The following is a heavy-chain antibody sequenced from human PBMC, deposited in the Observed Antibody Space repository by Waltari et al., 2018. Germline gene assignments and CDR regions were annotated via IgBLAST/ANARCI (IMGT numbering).Heavy chain of an antibody. Sequence: EVQLLESGGGLVQPGGSLRLSCAASGLTFSSYAMSWVRQAPGKGLEWVSAITSSGSSTYYADYVKGRFTISRDNSKNTLYLQMNSLRAEDTAVFYCATLGGGRQYPYSPFDYWGQGTLVTVSS. V-gene: IGHV3-23*01. CDR3: ATLGGGRQYPYSPFDY. D-gene: IGHD2-15*01. CDR2: ITSSGSST. CDR1: GLTFSSYA. J-gene: IGHJ4*02.